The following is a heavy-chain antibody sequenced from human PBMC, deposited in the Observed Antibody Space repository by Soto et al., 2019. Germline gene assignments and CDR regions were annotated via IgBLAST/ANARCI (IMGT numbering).Heavy chain of an antibody. D-gene: IGHD6-13*01. Sequence: QVQLVQSGAEVKKPGASVKVSCKASGYTFTSYDINWVRQATGQGLEWMGWMNPNSGNTGYAQKFQGTVTMTRNTSISTAYMKLSSLRSEDTAVYYCARGQKRGYSNALRSYYYGMDVWGQGTTVTVSS. CDR2: MNPNSGNT. V-gene: IGHV1-8*01. CDR1: GYTFTSYD. J-gene: IGHJ6*02. CDR3: ARGQKRGYSNALRSYYYGMDV.